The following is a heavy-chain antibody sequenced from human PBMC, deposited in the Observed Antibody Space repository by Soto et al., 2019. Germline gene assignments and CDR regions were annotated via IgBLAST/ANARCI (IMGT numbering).Heavy chain of an antibody. D-gene: IGHD5-18*01. CDR1: GFTFSSYE. CDR3: AKETGYSYGFQPNALDV. J-gene: IGHJ6*02. CDR2: ISSSGSTI. V-gene: IGHV3-48*03. Sequence: PGGSLRLSCAASGFTFSSYEMNWVRQAPGKGLEWVSYISSSGSTIYYADSVKGRFTISRDNAKNSLYLQMNSLRAEDTAVYYCAKETGYSYGFQPNALDVWGQGTTVTVSS.